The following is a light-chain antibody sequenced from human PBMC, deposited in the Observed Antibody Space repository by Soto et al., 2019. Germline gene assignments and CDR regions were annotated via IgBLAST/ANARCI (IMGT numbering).Light chain of an antibody. J-gene: IGKJ1*01. Sequence: TLSPDTLSLSTGKRATLSCRATQTVSSNYLAWCQQKPGQAPRLLIYGASTRATGIPARFSGSGSGTEFTLIISSLQSEDFAVYHCQHYNSWSRTCTFGQGTRVDIK. V-gene: IGKV3-15*01. CDR3: QHYNSWSRTCT. CDR2: GAS. CDR1: QTVSSN.